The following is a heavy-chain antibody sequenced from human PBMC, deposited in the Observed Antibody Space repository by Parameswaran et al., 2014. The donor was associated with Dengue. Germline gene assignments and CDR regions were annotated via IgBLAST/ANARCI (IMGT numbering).Heavy chain of an antibody. D-gene: IGHD1-26*01. J-gene: IGHJ4*02. CDR3: ARGYGGNYQGDY. V-gene: IGHV3-21*01. CDR2: ISRSSNYK. Sequence: VRQAPGKGLEWVASISRSSNYKFYANSLKGRFTISRDNAKNSLYLQMNSLRAEDTAVYYCARGYGGNYQGDYWGQGTLVTVSS.